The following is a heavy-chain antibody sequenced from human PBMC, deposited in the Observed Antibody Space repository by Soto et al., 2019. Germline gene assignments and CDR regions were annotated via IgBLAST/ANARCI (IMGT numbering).Heavy chain of an antibody. CDR3: ARALHGRNSTGY. Sequence: SETLSLTCTVSGGSISSGGYYWSWIRQHPGKGLERIGYIYYSGCTYYNPSLKSRVTISVHASKNQFSMKLSCVTAADTAVYYCARALHGRNSTGYWGQGTLVTVSS. D-gene: IGHD4-4*01. V-gene: IGHV4-31*03. J-gene: IGHJ4*02. CDR2: IYYSGCT. CDR1: GGSISSGGYY.